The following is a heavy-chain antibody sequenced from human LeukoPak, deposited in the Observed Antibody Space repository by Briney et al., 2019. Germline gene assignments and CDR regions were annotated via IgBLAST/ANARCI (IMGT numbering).Heavy chain of an antibody. Sequence: GGSLRLSCTASGFTFGDYAMSWFRQAPGKGLEWVGFIRSKAYGGTTEYAASVKGRFTISRDDSKSIAYLQMNSLRAEDTAVYYCARDGDILTEYYYYYGMDVWGQGTTVTVSS. J-gene: IGHJ6*02. CDR2: IRSKAYGGTT. CDR1: GFTFGDYA. CDR3: ARDGDILTEYYYYYGMDV. V-gene: IGHV3-49*03. D-gene: IGHD3-9*01.